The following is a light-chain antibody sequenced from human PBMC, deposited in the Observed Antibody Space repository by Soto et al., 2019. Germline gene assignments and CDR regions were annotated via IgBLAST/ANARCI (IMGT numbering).Light chain of an antibody. J-gene: IGKJ1*01. CDR1: QSVSSSY. CDR2: GAS. CDR3: PHYASSGT. Sequence: GLMPYAGTRALSGRRRATLGCRAIQSVSSSYLAWYQQKPGQAPRLLIYGASSRATGIPDRFSGSGSGTDFIVPLCRLDRGASAVNYGPHYASSGTFGQVTMVDI. V-gene: IGKV3-20*01.